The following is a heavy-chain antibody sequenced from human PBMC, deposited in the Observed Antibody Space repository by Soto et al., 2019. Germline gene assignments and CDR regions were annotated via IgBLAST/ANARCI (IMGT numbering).Heavy chain of an antibody. CDR1: GYTFTSYG. Sequence: GASVKVSCKASGYTFTSYGISWVRQAPGQGLEWMGWISAYNGNTNYAQKLQGRVTMTTDTSTSTAYMELRSLRSDDTAVYYCARYRGYSGDDQDIDYWGQGTLVTVSS. D-gene: IGHD5-12*01. CDR3: ARYRGYSGDDQDIDY. V-gene: IGHV1-18*01. CDR2: ISAYNGNT. J-gene: IGHJ4*02.